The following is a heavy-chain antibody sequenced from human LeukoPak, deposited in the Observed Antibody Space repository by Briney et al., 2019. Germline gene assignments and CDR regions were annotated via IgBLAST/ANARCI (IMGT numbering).Heavy chain of an antibody. J-gene: IGHJ6*04. V-gene: IGHV3-15*01. CDR3: TFGTTIYYYGMDV. CDR2: IKSKTDGGTT. Sequence: GGSLRLSCAASGFTFSNAWMSWVRQAPGKGLEWVGRIKSKTDGGTTDYAAPVKGRFTISRDDSKNTLYLQMNSLKTEDTAVYYCTFGTTIYYYGMDVWGKGTTVTVSS. D-gene: IGHD1-1*01. CDR1: GFTFSNAW.